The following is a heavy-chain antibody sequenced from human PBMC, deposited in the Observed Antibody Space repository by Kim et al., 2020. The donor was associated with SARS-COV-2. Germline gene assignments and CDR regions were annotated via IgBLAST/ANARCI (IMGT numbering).Heavy chain of an antibody. Sequence: SVKVSCKASGGTFSSYAISWVRQAPGQGLEWMGGIIPIFGTANYAQKFQGRVTITADESTSTAYMELSSLRSEDTAVYYCARDATAFIPYNWFDPWGQGTLVTVSS. CDR2: IIPIFGTA. J-gene: IGHJ5*02. D-gene: IGHD3-16*02. V-gene: IGHV1-69*13. CDR3: ARDATAFIPYNWFDP. CDR1: GGTFSSYA.